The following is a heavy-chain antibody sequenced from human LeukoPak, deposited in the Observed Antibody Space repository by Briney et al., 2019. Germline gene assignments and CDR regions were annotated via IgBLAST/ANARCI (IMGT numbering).Heavy chain of an antibody. CDR1: GYSFTSYW. D-gene: IGHD3-10*01. CDR2: IYPGDSDT. V-gene: IGHV5-51*01. Sequence: GESLKISCKGSGYSFTSYWIGWVRQMPGKGLEWMGIIYPGDSDTRYSPSFQGQVTISADKSISTAYLQWSSLKASDTAMYYCAGRVLLWFGDPATPPTDYGMDVWGQGTTVTVSS. CDR3: AGRVLLWFGDPATPPTDYGMDV. J-gene: IGHJ6*02.